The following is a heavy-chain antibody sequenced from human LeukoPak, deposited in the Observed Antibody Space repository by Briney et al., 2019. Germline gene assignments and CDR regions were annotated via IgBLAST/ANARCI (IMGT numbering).Heavy chain of an antibody. CDR3: AALAVAGTSEGY. V-gene: IGHV4-39*01. Sequence: SETLSLTCTVSGASISIGAYSWGWVRQPPGKGLEWIGSFYYGGSTSYNASLKTRVNISVDTPKNQLSLRLNSVTAADTSVYYCAALAVAGTSEGYWGQGSLIIVSS. CDR1: GASISIGAYS. CDR2: FYYGGST. D-gene: IGHD6-19*01. J-gene: IGHJ4*01.